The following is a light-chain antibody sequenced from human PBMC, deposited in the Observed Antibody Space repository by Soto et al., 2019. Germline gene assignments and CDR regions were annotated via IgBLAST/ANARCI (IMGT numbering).Light chain of an antibody. CDR2: GVS. V-gene: IGLV2-14*01. CDR1: SSDFVVYNY. Sequence: QSALAQPASVSGSPGQSITVSCTGTSSDFVVYNYVSWYQQHPGKAPKLMIYGVSNRPSGVSNRFSGSKSGNTAYPTISGLPADDEADYPCRSHTISSALQVFGTGTQVTVL. J-gene: IGLJ1*01. CDR3: RSHTISSALQV.